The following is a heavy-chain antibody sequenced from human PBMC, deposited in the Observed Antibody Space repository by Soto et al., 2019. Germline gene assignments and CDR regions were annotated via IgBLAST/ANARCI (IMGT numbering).Heavy chain of an antibody. J-gene: IGHJ5*02. CDR1: GGSISSDIYS. Sequence: PSETLSLTCTGSGGSISSDIYSWNWIRQPPGKGLEWIGYIYHSGSTYYNPSLKSRVTISVDRSKNQFSLKLSSVTAADTAVYYCARGALLDPWGQGTLVTVSS. CDR3: ARGALLDP. V-gene: IGHV4-30-2*01. CDR2: IYHSGST.